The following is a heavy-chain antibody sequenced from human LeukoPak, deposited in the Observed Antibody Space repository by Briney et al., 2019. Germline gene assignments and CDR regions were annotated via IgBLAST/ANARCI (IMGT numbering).Heavy chain of an antibody. CDR1: GYTFTSYY. V-gene: IGHV1-46*01. D-gene: IGHD6-6*01. CDR3: ARDGSSSGWFDP. J-gene: IGHJ5*02. CDR2: INPSGGST. Sequence: ASVKVSCKASGYTFTSYYIHWVRQAPGQGLEWMGIINPSGGSTIYAQKFQGRVTMTRDMSTSTVYMELSSLRSEDTAVYHCARDGSSSGWFDPWGQGTLVTVSS.